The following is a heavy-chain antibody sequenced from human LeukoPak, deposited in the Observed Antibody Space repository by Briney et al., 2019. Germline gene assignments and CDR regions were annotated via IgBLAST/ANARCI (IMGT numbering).Heavy chain of an antibody. V-gene: IGHV4-59*01. CDR2: IYYSGST. CDR1: GGSIRGSY. CDR3: ARTTTKYNTYDY. D-gene: IGHD4-17*01. Sequence: SETLSLTCTVSGGSIRGSYWSWVRQPPGKGLEWIGYIYYSGSTDYNPSLKSRVTISVDTSKNQFSLKLNSMTAADTAVYYCARTTTKYNTYDYWGQGTLVTVSS. J-gene: IGHJ4*02.